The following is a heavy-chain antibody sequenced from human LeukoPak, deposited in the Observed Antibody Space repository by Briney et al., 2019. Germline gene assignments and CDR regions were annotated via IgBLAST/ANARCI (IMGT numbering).Heavy chain of an antibody. CDR2: ISGSGGST. Sequence: GGSLRLSCAASGFTFSSYAMSWVRQAPGKGLEWVSAISGSGGSTYYADSVKGRFTISRDNSKNTLYLQMNSLRVEDTAVYYCARSFSYGMDVWGQGTTVIVSS. J-gene: IGHJ6*02. V-gene: IGHV3-23*01. CDR3: ARSFSYGMDV. CDR1: GFTFSSYA.